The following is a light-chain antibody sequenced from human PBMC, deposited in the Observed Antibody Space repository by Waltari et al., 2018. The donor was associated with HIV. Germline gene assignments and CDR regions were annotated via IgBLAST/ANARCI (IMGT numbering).Light chain of an antibody. J-gene: IGKJ4*02. CDR2: SAS. Sequence: DLHLTQSPSFLSASVGDTVTITCRASQGVNTYLAWYPQRPGEVPKLLIYSASTLKTGVPSRFSGSGSGTEFSLTISGLQPEDLATYYCQQLNSYPRTFGGGTTLEIK. V-gene: IGKV1-9*01. CDR1: QGVNTY. CDR3: QQLNSYPRT.